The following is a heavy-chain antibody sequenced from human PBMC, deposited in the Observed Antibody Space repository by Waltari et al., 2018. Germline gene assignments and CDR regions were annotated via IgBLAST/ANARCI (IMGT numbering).Heavy chain of an antibody. Sequence: QVQLVQSGAEVKKPGASVKVSCKASGYTFPSYGIIWVRPAPGQGLEWMGWISAYNGNTNYAQKLQGRVTMTTDTSTSTAYMELRSLRSDDTAVYYCARDRKYCSGGTCLYYFDYWGQGTLVTVSS. CDR2: ISAYNGNT. D-gene: IGHD2-15*01. J-gene: IGHJ4*02. CDR1: GYTFPSYG. V-gene: IGHV1-18*01. CDR3: ARDRKYCSGGTCLYYFDY.